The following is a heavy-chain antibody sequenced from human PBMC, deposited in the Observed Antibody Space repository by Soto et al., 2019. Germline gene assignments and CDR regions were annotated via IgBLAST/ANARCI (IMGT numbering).Heavy chain of an antibody. CDR2: IYYSGST. Sequence: TLSLTCTVSGGSISSGVYYWSWIRQHPGKGLEWIGYIYYSGSTYYNPSLKSRVTISVDTSKNQFSLKLSSVTAADTAVYYCARDWGSWNDGRYGMDVWGQGTTVTVSS. J-gene: IGHJ6*02. CDR1: GGSISSGVYY. V-gene: IGHV4-31*03. D-gene: IGHD1-1*01. CDR3: ARDWGSWNDGRYGMDV.